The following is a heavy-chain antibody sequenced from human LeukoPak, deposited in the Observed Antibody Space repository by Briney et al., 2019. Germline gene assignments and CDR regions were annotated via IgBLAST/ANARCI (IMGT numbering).Heavy chain of an antibody. J-gene: IGHJ6*03. Sequence: SETLSLTCIVSGGSVSSGNYYWSWIRQPPGKGLEWIGYIFYSGSTKYNPSLKSRVTISVDTSKNQFSLKVSSVTAADTAVYYCAREIITAGYYYYYMDVWGKGTTVTVS. CDR3: AREIITAGYYYYYMDV. CDR2: IFYSGST. V-gene: IGHV4-61*01. D-gene: IGHD6-25*01. CDR1: GGSVSSGNYY.